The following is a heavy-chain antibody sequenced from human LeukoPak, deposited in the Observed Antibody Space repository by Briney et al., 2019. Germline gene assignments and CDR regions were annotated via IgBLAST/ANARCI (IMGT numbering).Heavy chain of an antibody. J-gene: IGHJ4*02. CDR2: IYPGDSDT. CDR1: GYRFTTYW. Sequence: GESLKIPCKASGYRFTTYWIGWVRQMPGKGLEWMGIIYPGDSDTRYSPSFEGQVTISADKSITTAYLQWSSLKASDTAMYYCARQITDQSSGYDSIDYWGQGTLVTVSS. V-gene: IGHV5-51*01. D-gene: IGHD5-12*01. CDR3: ARQITDQSSGYDSIDY.